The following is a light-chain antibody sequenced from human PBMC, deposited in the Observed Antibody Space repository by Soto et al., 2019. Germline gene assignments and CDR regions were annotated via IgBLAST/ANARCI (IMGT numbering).Light chain of an antibody. Sequence: EIVLTQSPATLSLSAGERASLSCRASQDVRSLIAWFQQKPGQAPRLLIYDASNRATGIPARFSGSGSVTDFVLTISSLEPEDFAVYYCHQRYMWPINFGQGTRLEIK. J-gene: IGKJ5*01. CDR3: HQRYMWPIN. CDR2: DAS. V-gene: IGKV3-11*01. CDR1: QDVRSL.